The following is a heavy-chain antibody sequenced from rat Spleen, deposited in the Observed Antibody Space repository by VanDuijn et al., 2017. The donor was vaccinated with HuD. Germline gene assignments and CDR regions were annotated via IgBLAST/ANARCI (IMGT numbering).Heavy chain of an antibody. CDR1: GYSITSSYR. Sequence: EVQLQESGPGLVKPSQSLSLTCSVTGYSITSSYRWNWIRKFPGNKLEWMGYINSAGSTNYNPSLKSRISITRDTSKNQFFLQLNSVTTEDTATYYCARHGYSSFGWFAYWGQGSLVTVSS. CDR2: INSAGST. V-gene: IGHV3-3*01. CDR3: ARHGYSSFGWFAY. J-gene: IGHJ3*01. D-gene: IGHD1-2*01.